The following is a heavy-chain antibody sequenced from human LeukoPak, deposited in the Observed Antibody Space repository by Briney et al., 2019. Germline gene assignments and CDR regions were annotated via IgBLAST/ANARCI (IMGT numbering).Heavy chain of an antibody. Sequence: PGGSLRLSCAASGFPFSNYGMHWVRQAPGKGLEWVAVISYDGSNKYYADSVKGRFTISRDNSKNTLYLQMNSLRAEDTAVYYCAKTTYYYDSSGYYSLPLDYWGQGTLVTVSS. CDR2: ISYDGSNK. D-gene: IGHD3-22*01. CDR1: GFPFSNYG. J-gene: IGHJ4*02. V-gene: IGHV3-30*18. CDR3: AKTTYYYDSSGYYSLPLDY.